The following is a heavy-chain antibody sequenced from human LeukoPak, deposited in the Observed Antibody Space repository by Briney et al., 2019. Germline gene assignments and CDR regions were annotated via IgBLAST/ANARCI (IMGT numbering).Heavy chain of an antibody. J-gene: IGHJ6*02. CDR1: GFTFSSYE. D-gene: IGHD3-9*01. V-gene: IGHV3-48*03. Sequence: PGGSLRLSCAASGFTFSSYEMNWVRQAPGKGLEWVSYISSSGSTIYYADSVKGRFTISRDNAKNSLYLQMNSLRAEDTAVYHCARQTGYYPKPAYYYGMDVWGQGTTITVS. CDR2: ISSSGSTI. CDR3: ARQTGYYPKPAYYYGMDV.